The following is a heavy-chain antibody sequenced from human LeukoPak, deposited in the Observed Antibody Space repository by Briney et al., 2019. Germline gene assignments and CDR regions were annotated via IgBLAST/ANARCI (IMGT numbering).Heavy chain of an antibody. Sequence: GGSLTLTCAASGFTFSSYAMSWVRQAPGKGLEWVSAISGSGGSTYYADSVKGRFTISRDNSKNTLYLQMNSLRAEDTAVYYCAKDGYYGSGPPDYWGQGTLVTVSS. CDR3: AKDGYYGSGPPDY. D-gene: IGHD3-10*01. V-gene: IGHV3-23*01. J-gene: IGHJ4*02. CDR1: GFTFSSYA. CDR2: ISGSGGST.